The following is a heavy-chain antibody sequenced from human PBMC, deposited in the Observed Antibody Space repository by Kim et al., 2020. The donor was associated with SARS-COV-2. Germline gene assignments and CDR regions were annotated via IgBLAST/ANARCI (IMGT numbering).Heavy chain of an antibody. CDR3: ARADGSGRFSYAMVV. D-gene: IGHD3-10*01. J-gene: IGHJ6*02. Sequence: SETLSLTCTISDASISNYYLSWIRQPPGKGLEWIGYLYDTGSADYSPSFKSRVTISVDKSKNQFSPKVTSVTAADTAVYYCARADGSGRFSYAMVVWGRGASVSVSS. CDR1: DASISNYY. CDR2: LYDTGSA. V-gene: IGHV4-59*01.